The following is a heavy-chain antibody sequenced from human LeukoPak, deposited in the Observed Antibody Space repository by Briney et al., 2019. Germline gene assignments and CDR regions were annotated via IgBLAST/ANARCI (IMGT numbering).Heavy chain of an antibody. CDR3: ARDHCSGGSCYSYYYGMDV. V-gene: IGHV3-66*01. CDR2: IYSGGST. J-gene: IGHJ6*02. CDR1: GFTVSSNY. D-gene: IGHD2-15*01. Sequence: GGSLRLSCAASGFTVSSNYMSWVRQAPGKGLDWVSVIYSGGSTYYADSVKGRFTISRDNSKNTLYLQMNSLRAEDTAVYYCARDHCSGGSCYSYYYGMDVWGQGTTVTVSS.